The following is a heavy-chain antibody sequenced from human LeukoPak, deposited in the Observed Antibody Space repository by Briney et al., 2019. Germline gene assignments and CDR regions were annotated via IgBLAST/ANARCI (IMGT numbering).Heavy chain of an antibody. CDR3: ARFEGYCSGGSCYSGANWFDP. CDR2: INHSGST. Sequence: SETLSLTCAVYGGSFSGYYWSWIRQPPGKGLGWIGEINHSGSTNYNPSLKSRVTISVDTSKNQFSLKLSSVTAADTAVYYCARFEGYCSGGSCYSGANWFDPWGQGTLVTVSS. D-gene: IGHD2-15*01. CDR1: GGSFSGYY. J-gene: IGHJ5*02. V-gene: IGHV4-34*01.